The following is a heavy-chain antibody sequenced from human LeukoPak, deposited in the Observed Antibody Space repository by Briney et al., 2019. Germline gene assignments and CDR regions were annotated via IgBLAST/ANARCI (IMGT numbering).Heavy chain of an antibody. CDR3: ARSEYSSTWYGDYYYYYMDV. CDR1: GFTFSTFW. CDR2: INSDGSST. J-gene: IGHJ6*03. Sequence: PGGSLRLSCAASGFTFSTFWMHWVRQAPGKGLVWVSRINSDGSSTVYADSVKGRFTISRDNAKNTLYLQMNSLRADDTAVYYCARSEYSSTWYGDYYYYYMDVWGKGTTVTVSS. V-gene: IGHV3-74*01. D-gene: IGHD6-13*01.